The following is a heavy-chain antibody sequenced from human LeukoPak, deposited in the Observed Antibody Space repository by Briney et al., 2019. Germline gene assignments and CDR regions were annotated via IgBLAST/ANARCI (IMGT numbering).Heavy chain of an antibody. V-gene: IGHV3-23*01. Sequence: GGSLILSCAASGYRFNIYAMVRVRQAPGKGLEWVSGITDSGGTTYYADSVKGRFTISRDNSKSTLYLQMNSLRAEDTAIYYCAKVLLPQVSTTSLDCRGQGTLVTVSP. CDR2: ITDSGGTT. D-gene: IGHD5/OR15-5a*01. CDR1: GYRFNIYA. CDR3: AKVLLPQVSTTSLDC. J-gene: IGHJ4*02.